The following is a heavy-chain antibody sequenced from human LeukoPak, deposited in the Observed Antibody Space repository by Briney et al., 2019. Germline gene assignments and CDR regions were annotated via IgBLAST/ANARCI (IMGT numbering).Heavy chain of an antibody. CDR2: INPNTGGT. CDR1: GYIFTGYY. D-gene: IGHD6-6*01. J-gene: IGHJ4*02. Sequence: ASVKVSXKASGYIFTGYYMHWVRQAPGQGLEWMGWINPNTGGTNYAQKFQARVTMTRDTTISTAYMELSRLTSDDTAVYYCASYPRYSSSPPFDYWGQGTLVTVSS. CDR3: ASYPRYSSSPPFDY. V-gene: IGHV1-2*02.